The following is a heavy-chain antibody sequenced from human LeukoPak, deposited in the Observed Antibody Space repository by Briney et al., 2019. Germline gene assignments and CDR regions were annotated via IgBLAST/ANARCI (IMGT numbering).Heavy chain of an antibody. CDR3: ARDLGRSSSWSKYSWFDP. D-gene: IGHD6-13*01. J-gene: IGHJ5*02. CDR2: IYYNGST. V-gene: IGHV4-59*01. Sequence: SETLSLTCSVSGGSISHYYWSWIRQPPGKGREWIGYIYYNGSTKYNPSLKSRVTISVDTSKNQFYLNLNSVTAADTAIYYCARDLGRSSSWSKYSWFDPWGQGTLVTVSS. CDR1: GGSISHYY.